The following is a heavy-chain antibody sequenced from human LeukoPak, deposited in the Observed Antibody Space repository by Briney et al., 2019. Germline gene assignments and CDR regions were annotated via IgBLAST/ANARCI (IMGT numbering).Heavy chain of an antibody. CDR1: GFTFSSYG. Sequence: QPGGTLRLSCAASGFTFSSYGMSWVRQAPGKGLEWVSAISGNGGSTYYADSVKGRFTISRDNTKNSLYLQMNSLRAEDTAVYYCARSPGRNLLGYGGQGTLVTVSS. CDR2: ISGNGGST. CDR3: ARSPGRNLLGY. J-gene: IGHJ4*02. D-gene: IGHD3-16*01. V-gene: IGHV3-23*01.